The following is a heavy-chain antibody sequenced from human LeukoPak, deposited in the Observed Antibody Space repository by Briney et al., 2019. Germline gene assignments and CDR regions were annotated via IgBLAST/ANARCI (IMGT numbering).Heavy chain of an antibody. CDR2: ISYDGSNK. V-gene: IGHV3-30-3*01. J-gene: IGHJ4*02. D-gene: IGHD3-22*01. CDR3: ARDKAYKIVVADVDY. Sequence: PGGSLRLSCAASGFTFSAYAMAWVRQAPGKGLEWVAVISYDGSNKYYADSVKGRFTISRDNSKNTLYLQMNSLRAEDTAVYYCARDKAYKIVVADVDYWGQGTLVTVSS. CDR1: GFTFSAYA.